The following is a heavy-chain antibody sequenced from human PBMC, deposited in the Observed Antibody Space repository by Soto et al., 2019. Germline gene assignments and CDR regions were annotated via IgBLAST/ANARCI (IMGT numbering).Heavy chain of an antibody. CDR3: ARGHQYFHP. J-gene: IGHJ1*01. CDR1: GFTFSDYY. CDR2: ISRSDNTV. D-gene: IGHD2-2*01. Sequence: QVQLVESGGGLVEPGGSLRLSCAASGFTFSDYYMSWVRQAPGKGLECISYISRSDNTVYYADSVKGRFTISRDNTKNSLYLQMNSLRAEDTAVYSCARGHQYFHPWGQGTLVIVSS. V-gene: IGHV3-11*01.